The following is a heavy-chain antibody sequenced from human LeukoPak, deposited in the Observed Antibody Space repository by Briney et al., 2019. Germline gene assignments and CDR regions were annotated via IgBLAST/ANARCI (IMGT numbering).Heavy chain of an antibody. D-gene: IGHD5-12*01. CDR3: AKEAVDIVATIMHY. CDR1: GFTFSDYY. V-gene: IGHV3-23*01. CDR2: ISRSADFT. J-gene: IGHJ4*02. Sequence: GGSLRLSCAASGFTFSDYYMSWIRQAPGKGLEWVSTISRSADFTYHADSVRGRFTVSRDNSKNTLYLQMNSLRAEDTAVYYCAKEAVDIVATIMHYWGQGTLVTVSS.